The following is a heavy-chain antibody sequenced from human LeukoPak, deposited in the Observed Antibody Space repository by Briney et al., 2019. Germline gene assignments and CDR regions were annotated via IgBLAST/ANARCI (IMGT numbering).Heavy chain of an antibody. Sequence: SGRSLRLSCAASGFTFSSYSMNWVRQAPGKGLEWVSSISSSSSYIYYADSVKGRFTISRDNAKNPLYLQMNSLRAEDTAVYYCARSGVAGPPMGWFDPWGQGTLVTVSS. CDR1: GFTFSSYS. CDR2: ISSSSSYI. V-gene: IGHV3-21*01. J-gene: IGHJ5*02. CDR3: ARSGVAGPPMGWFDP. D-gene: IGHD6-19*01.